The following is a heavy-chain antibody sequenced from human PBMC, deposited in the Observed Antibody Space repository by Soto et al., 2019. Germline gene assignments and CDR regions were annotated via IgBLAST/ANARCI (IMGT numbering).Heavy chain of an antibody. CDR1: GGSISSYY. Sequence: SETLSLTCTVSGGSISSYYWSWIRQPPGKGLEWIGYIYYSGSTNYNPSLKSRVTISVDTSKNQFSLKLSSVTAADTAVYYCARDVRHITGTSPSSYYYYYMDVWGKGTTVTVSS. D-gene: IGHD1-20*01. J-gene: IGHJ6*03. CDR2: IYYSGST. V-gene: IGHV4-59*01. CDR3: ARDVRHITGTSPSSYYYYYMDV.